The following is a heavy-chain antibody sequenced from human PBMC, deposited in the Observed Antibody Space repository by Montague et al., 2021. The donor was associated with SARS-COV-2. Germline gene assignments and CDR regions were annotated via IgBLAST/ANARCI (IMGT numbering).Heavy chain of an antibody. Sequence: SETLSLTCTVSGGSISSYYWSWIRQPPGKGLEWIGHIYYSGSTNYNPSLKSRVTISVDTSKNQFSLKLSSVTAADTAVYYCARGHDGSGGSYWWEYWLDPWGQGTLVTVSS. V-gene: IGHV4-59*01. CDR3: ARGHDGSGGSYWWEYWLDP. J-gene: IGHJ5*02. CDR1: GGSISSYY. D-gene: IGHD2-15*01. CDR2: IYYSGST.